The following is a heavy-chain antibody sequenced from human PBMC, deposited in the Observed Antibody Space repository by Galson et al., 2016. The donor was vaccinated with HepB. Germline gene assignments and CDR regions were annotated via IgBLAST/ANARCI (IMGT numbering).Heavy chain of an antibody. D-gene: IGHD3-22*01. J-gene: IGHJ3*01. CDR1: GFIFSDYY. CDR3: VRYYGSDRRGAFDA. V-gene: IGHV3-72*01. Sequence: SLRLSCAVSGFIFSDYYMEWVRQAPGKGLEWIARSRNKAKGYTREYAASVKGRFTLSRDDSKNSLYLEMRSLETEDTAVYYCVRYYGSDRRGAFDAWGPGTMVTVSS. CDR2: SRNKAKGYTR.